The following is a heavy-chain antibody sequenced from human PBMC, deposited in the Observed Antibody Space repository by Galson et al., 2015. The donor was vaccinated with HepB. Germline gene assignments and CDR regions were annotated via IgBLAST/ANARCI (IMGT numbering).Heavy chain of an antibody. CDR1: GYSFTSYW. Sequence: QSGAEVKKPGESLKISCKGSGYSFTSYWIGWVRQMPGKGLEWMGIIYPGDSDTRYSPSFQGQVTISADKSISTAYLQWSSLKASDTAMYYCARRYRHDYGDYVGGHFDYWGQGTLVTVSS. D-gene: IGHD4-17*01. V-gene: IGHV5-51*01. CDR3: ARRYRHDYGDYVGGHFDY. CDR2: IYPGDSDT. J-gene: IGHJ4*02.